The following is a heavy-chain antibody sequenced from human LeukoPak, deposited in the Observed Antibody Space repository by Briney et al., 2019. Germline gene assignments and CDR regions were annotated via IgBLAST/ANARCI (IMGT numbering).Heavy chain of an antibody. D-gene: IGHD6-19*01. V-gene: IGHV5-51*01. J-gene: IGHJ4*02. CDR2: IYPGDSDT. CDR3: ARRVAVAGGNFDY. CDR1: GYTFTSYW. Sequence: GESLKISCKGFGYTFTSYWIGWVRQMPGKGLEWMGIIYPGDSDTRYSPSFQGQVTISADKSISTAYLQWSSLKASDTAMYYCARRVAVAGGNFDYWGQGTLVTVSS.